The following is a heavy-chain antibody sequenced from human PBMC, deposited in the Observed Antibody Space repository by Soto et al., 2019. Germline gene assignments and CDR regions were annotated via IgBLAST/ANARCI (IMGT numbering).Heavy chain of an antibody. CDR1: GDTFTSYD. V-gene: IGHV1-8*01. J-gene: IGHJ5*02. CDR2: MNPNSGNT. CDR3: ARGIKYGAYSRWFDP. D-gene: IGHD4-17*01. Sequence: ASVKVCCKASGDTFTSYDINWVRQATGQGLEYLGWMNPNSGNTAYVQKFQGRVTMTWDTSITTAYMELSSLRSEDTAVYFCARGIKYGAYSRWFDPWGQGTLVTVSS.